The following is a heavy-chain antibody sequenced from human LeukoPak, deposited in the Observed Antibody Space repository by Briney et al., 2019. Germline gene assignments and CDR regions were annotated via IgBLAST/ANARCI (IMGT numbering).Heavy chain of an antibody. CDR2: ISGGGDRT. CDR3: AKYYYGSGTFAFDY. CDR1: GITFNNYA. V-gene: IGHV3-23*01. Sequence: GGSLRLSCAASGITFNNYAMSWVRQAPGRGLDWVSAISGGGDRTHYADSVKGRFTISRDNSKNTLYLQMNSLRAEDTAIYYCAKYYYGSGTFAFDYWGQGTQVTVSS. J-gene: IGHJ4*02. D-gene: IGHD3-10*01.